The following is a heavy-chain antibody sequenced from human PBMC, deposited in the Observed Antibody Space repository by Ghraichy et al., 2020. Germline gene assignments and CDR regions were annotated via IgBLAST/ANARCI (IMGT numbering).Heavy chain of an antibody. V-gene: IGHV4-34*01. CDR2: INHSGST. CDR3: ARGTYYDFWSGYYTARQYDY. CDR1: GGSFSGYY. J-gene: IGHJ4*02. D-gene: IGHD3-3*01. Sequence: SETLSLTCAVYGGSFSGYYWSWIRQPPGKGLEWIGEINHSGSTNYNPSLKSRVTISVDTSKNQFSLKLSSVTAADTAVYYCARGTYYDFWSGYYTARQYDYWGQGTLVTVSS.